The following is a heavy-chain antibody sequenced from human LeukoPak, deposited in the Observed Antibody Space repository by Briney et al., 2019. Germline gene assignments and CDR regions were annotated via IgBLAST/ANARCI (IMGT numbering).Heavy chain of an antibody. D-gene: IGHD6-13*01. V-gene: IGHV3-21*01. CDR1: GFTFSSYS. CDR2: ISSSSSYI. Sequence: GGSLRLSCAAPGFTFSSYSMNWVRQASGKGLEWVSSISSSSSYIYYADSVKGRFTISRDNAKNSLYLQMNSLRAEDTAVYYCARGKSIAAAGNDYWGQGTLVTVSS. J-gene: IGHJ4*02. CDR3: ARGKSIAAAGNDY.